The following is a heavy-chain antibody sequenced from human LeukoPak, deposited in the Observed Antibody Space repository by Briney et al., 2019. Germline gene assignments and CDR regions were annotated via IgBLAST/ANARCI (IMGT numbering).Heavy chain of an antibody. V-gene: IGHV1-58*02. J-gene: IGHJ6*02. CDR3: AASKWELPPDIYYYYYGMDV. CDR1: GFTFTSSA. CDR2: IVVGRGNT. Sequence: GTSVKVSCKASGFTFTSSAMQGVRQARGQRLEWIGCIVVGRGNTNYAQKFQERVTITRDMSTSTAYMELSSLRSEDTAVYYCAASKWELPPDIYYYYYGMDVWGQGTTVTVSS. D-gene: IGHD1-26*01.